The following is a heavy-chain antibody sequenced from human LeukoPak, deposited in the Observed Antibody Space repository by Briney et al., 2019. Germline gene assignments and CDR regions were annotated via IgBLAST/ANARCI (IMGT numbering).Heavy chain of an antibody. CDR3: ARRYSSSSRRKEFDY. Sequence: PGGSLRLSCAASGFTFSDYYMSWIRQAPGKGLEWVSYISSSGSTIYYADSVKGRFTISRDNAKNSLYLQMNSLRAEDTAVYYCARRYSSSSRRKEFDYWGQGTLVTVSS. D-gene: IGHD6-6*01. CDR2: ISSSGSTI. J-gene: IGHJ4*02. V-gene: IGHV3-11*04. CDR1: GFTFSDYY.